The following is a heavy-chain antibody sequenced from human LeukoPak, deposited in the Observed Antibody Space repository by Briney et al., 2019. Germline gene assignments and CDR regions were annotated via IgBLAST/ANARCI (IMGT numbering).Heavy chain of an antibody. CDR3: ARHGDSNLVD. Sequence: GESLKISFKGSGYRFTSYWIGWVRPMPGKGLEWMGRIHPSDSDTNYSPSFQGHVTISADKSISTVYLQWSSLKASDTAIYYCARHGDSNLVDWGQGTLVTVSS. CDR1: GYRFTSYW. CDR2: IHPSDSDT. D-gene: IGHD5-24*01. V-gene: IGHV5-10-1*01. J-gene: IGHJ4*02.